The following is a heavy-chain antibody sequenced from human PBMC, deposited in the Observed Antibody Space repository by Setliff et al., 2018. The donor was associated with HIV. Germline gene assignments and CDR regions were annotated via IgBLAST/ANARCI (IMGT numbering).Heavy chain of an antibody. CDR2: ISSYNGNT. J-gene: IGHJ4*02. Sequence: ASVKVSCKASGYNFSSNGISWVRQAPGQGLEWMGWISSYNGNTKYAQKVQDRVTMTKDTSTSTAYMELSGLRSDDTAMYFCARQLSNSLDFWGQGTLVTVSS. CDR1: GYNFSSNG. V-gene: IGHV1-18*01. CDR3: ARQLSNSLDF. D-gene: IGHD3-3*01.